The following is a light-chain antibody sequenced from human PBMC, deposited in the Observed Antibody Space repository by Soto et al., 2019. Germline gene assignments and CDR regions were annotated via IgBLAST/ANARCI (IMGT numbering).Light chain of an antibody. CDR1: QSLSYW. CDR2: DAS. V-gene: IGKV1-5*01. CDR3: QQLTSYFPLT. Sequence: DIQMTQSPSTLSASLGDRVTITCRASQSLSYWLAWYQQKPGKAPKLLIFDASTLQSGVPSRFSGSGSGTEFTLTISSLQPEDFANHYCQQLTSYFPLTFGGGTKVDIK. J-gene: IGKJ4*01.